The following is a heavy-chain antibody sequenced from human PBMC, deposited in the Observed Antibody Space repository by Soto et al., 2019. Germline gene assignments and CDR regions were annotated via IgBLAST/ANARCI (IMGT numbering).Heavy chain of an antibody. J-gene: IGHJ6*02. CDR1: GDSVSSNSAA. CDR3: ARDRQRDFWTGYDPNYCYYYGMDV. Sequence: SQTLSLTCAISGDSVSSNSAAWNWVRQSPSRGLEWLGRTYYRSKWYNDYAVSVKSRITINPDTSKNQFSLQLNSVTPEDTAVYYCARDRQRDFWTGYDPNYCYYYGMDVWGQGTTVTVSS. V-gene: IGHV6-1*01. CDR2: TYYRSKWYN. D-gene: IGHD3-3*01.